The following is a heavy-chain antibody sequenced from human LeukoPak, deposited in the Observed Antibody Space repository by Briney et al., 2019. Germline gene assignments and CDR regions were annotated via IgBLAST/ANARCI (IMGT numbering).Heavy chain of an antibody. CDR2: INHSGST. CDR3: ARDDVPYYGSGSSRDYYFDY. Sequence: ETSETLSLTCAVYSGSFSGYYWSWIRQPPGKGLEWIGEINHSGSTNYNPSLKSRVTISVDTSKNQFSLKLSSVTAADTAVYYCARDDVPYYGSGSSRDYYFDYWGQGTLVTVSS. D-gene: IGHD3-10*01. CDR1: SGSFSGYY. J-gene: IGHJ4*02. V-gene: IGHV4-34*01.